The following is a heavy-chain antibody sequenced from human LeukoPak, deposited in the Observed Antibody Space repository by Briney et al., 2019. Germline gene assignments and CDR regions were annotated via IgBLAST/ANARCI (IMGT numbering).Heavy chain of an antibody. Sequence: SETLSLTCTVSGYSISSGYYWGWIRQPPGKGLEWIGSIYHSGSTNYNPSLKSRVTISVDKSKNQFSLKLSSVTAADTAVYYCARTHTMVRGVIIMDYWGQGTLVTVSS. CDR2: IYHSGST. CDR1: GYSISSGYY. V-gene: IGHV4-38-2*02. D-gene: IGHD3-10*01. CDR3: ARTHTMVRGVIIMDY. J-gene: IGHJ4*02.